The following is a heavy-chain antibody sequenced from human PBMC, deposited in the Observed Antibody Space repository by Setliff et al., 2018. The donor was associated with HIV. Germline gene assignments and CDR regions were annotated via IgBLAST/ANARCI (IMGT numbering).Heavy chain of an antibody. D-gene: IGHD3-10*01. CDR1: GYTFTGYY. J-gene: IGHJ6*03. CDR2: INPNSGGT. V-gene: IGHV1-2*02. CDR3: TRYGSGRSAGNNYYYNYMDV. Sequence: ASVKVSCKASGYTFTGYYMHWVRQAPGQGLEWMGWINPNSGGTNYAQKFQGRFTISRDNSKNTLFLQMNSLRPEDTAVYYCTRYGSGRSAGNNYYYNYMDVWGKGTTVTVSS.